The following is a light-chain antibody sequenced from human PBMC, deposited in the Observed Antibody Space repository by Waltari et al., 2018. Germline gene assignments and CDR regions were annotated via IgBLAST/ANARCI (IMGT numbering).Light chain of an antibody. CDR1: QSVSSNY. V-gene: IGKV3-20*01. CDR3: QQYGRSPWT. J-gene: IGKJ1*01. Sequence: FVLTQSPGTLSLSPGERLTLSCRASQSVSSNYLAWYQQKPGQAPRLLIYDASNRATGIADRFSGSGSGTDFTLIISRLEPEDVAVYYCQQYGRSPWTFGQGTKVEIK. CDR2: DAS.